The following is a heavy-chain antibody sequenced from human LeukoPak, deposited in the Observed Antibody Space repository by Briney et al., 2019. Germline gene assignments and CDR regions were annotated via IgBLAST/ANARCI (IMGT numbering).Heavy chain of an antibody. D-gene: IGHD3-10*01. CDR3: ARDQTAHYYGSGSLGIDY. V-gene: IGHV1-18*01. CDR2: ISAYNGNT. CDR1: GYTFTSYG. J-gene: IGHJ4*02. Sequence: ASVKVSCKASGYTFTSYGISWVRQAPGQGLEWMGWISAYNGNTNYAQKLHGRVTMTTDTSTSTAYMELRSLRSDDTAVYYCARDQTAHYYGSGSLGIDYWGQGTLVTVSS.